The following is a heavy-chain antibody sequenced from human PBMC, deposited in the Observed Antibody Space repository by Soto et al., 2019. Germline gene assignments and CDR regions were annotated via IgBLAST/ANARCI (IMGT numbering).Heavy chain of an antibody. CDR1: GFTFSSYS. CDR2: VSGSGAST. V-gene: IGHV3-23*01. Sequence: PGGSLRLSYAASGFTFSSYSMNWVRQAPGKGLEWVSAVSGSGASTYYADSVKGRFTISRDNSKNTLYLQVNSLRAEDTAVYYCAKDLSSGGSAADHWGQGTLVTVSS. CDR3: AKDLSSGGSAADH. D-gene: IGHD2-15*01. J-gene: IGHJ4*02.